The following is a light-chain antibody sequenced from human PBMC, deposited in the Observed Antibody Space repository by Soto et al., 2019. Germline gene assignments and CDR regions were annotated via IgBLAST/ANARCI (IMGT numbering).Light chain of an antibody. CDR3: SSYTSSITVV. Sequence: QSALTQPPSVFGSPGQSVTISCTGTSSDVGSYNRVSWYQQPPGAAPKLMIYEVSNRPSGVPDRFSGSKSGNTASLTISGLQADDEADYYCSSYTSSITVVFGGGTKVTVL. V-gene: IGLV2-18*02. CDR1: SSDVGSYNR. J-gene: IGLJ2*01. CDR2: EVS.